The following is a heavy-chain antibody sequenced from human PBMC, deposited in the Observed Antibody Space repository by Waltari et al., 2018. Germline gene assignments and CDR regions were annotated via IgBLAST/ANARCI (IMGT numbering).Heavy chain of an antibody. J-gene: IGHJ4*02. Sequence: EVQLVESGGGLVQPGGSLRLSCSASGFTFSSYSMNWVRQGPGKGLEWVSYISRSGSTINYADCVKGLFTISRDISKSTLYRQMNSLGPQDTAVYYCARQGYSGSSLTYDYWGQGTLVTVSS. CDR1: GFTFSSYS. V-gene: IGHV3-48*01. D-gene: IGHD6-13*01. CDR2: ISRSGSTI. CDR3: ARQGYSGSSLTYDY.